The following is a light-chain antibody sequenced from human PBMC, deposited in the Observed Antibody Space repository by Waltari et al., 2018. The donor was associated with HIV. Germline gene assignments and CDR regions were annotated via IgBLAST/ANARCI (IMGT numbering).Light chain of an antibody. CDR3: QQYYSTWWT. V-gene: IGKV4-1*01. Sequence: DIVMTQSPDSLAVSLGERATINCKSSQSVLYSSSNKNFLAWYQHKPGQPPKRLIYWASTRESGVPDLFSGSGSGTDFTLTISSLQAEDVAVYYCQQYYSTWWTFGQGTKVEIK. CDR2: WAS. CDR1: QSVLYSSSNKNF. J-gene: IGKJ1*01.